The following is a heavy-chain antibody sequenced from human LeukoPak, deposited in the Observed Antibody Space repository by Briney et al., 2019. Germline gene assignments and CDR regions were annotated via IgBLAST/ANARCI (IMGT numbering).Heavy chain of an antibody. CDR2: IYASGST. Sequence: SETLSLTCTVSVGSISSSSYYWGWIRQPPGKGLEWIGRIYASGSTNYNPSLKSRVTMSVDTSKNQFSLKLSSVTAADTAMYYCARGGTMGNANWFDPWGQGTLVTVSS. CDR1: VGSISSSSYY. D-gene: IGHD3-16*01. CDR3: ARGGTMGNANWFDP. J-gene: IGHJ5*02. V-gene: IGHV4-39*07.